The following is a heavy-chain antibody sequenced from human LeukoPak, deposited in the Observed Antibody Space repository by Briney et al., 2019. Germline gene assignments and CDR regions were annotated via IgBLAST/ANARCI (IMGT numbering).Heavy chain of an antibody. J-gene: IGHJ3*02. CDR2: IYYSGNT. Sequence: PSETLSLTCTVSGGSISSYYWSWIRQPPGKGLEWIGYIYYSGNTNYNPSLKSRVTISVDTSTNQFSLKLSSVTAADTAVYYCARQHLNYDFWSGYYGRMDAFDIWGQGTMVTVSS. V-gene: IGHV4-59*08. D-gene: IGHD3-3*01. CDR3: ARQHLNYDFWSGYYGRMDAFDI. CDR1: GGSISSYY.